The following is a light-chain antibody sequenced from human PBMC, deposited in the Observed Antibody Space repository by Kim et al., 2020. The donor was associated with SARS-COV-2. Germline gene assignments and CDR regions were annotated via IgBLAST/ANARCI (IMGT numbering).Light chain of an antibody. J-gene: IGKJ1*01. CDR1: QGIRND. Sequence: ASVGDRVTITCRAGQGIRNDLVWYQQKPGKAPKRLIYAASSLQSGVPSRFSGSGSGTEFTLTISSLQTEDFATYYCQQHNSYPWTFGQGTKVEIK. CDR3: QQHNSYPWT. V-gene: IGKV1-17*01. CDR2: AAS.